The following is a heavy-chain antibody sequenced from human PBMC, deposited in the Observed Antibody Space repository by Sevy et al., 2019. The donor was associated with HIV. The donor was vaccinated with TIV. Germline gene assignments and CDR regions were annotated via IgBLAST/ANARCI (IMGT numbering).Heavy chain of an antibody. Sequence: GGSLRLSCAASGFTFSTYWMTWVRQAPGKGLEWVANIKQDGTYTNYVDSVRGRFTISRDNGRNLLYLHMNSLRAEDTAVYFCARALADWGSFHYSSWGRGVLVTV. V-gene: IGHV3-7*01. CDR3: ARALADWGSFHYSS. D-gene: IGHD3-16*01. J-gene: IGHJ4*02. CDR1: GFTFSTYW. CDR2: IKQDGTYT.